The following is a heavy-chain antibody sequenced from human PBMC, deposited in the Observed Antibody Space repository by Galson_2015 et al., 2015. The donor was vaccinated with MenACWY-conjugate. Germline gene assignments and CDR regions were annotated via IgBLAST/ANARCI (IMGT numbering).Heavy chain of an antibody. CDR3: ASVVQLWYYFDY. CDR2: IIPILDKT. D-gene: IGHD5-18*01. J-gene: IGHJ4*02. Sequence: SCKASGGTFSTYGIVWVRQAPGQGLEWMGRIIPILDKTNSAQTFQDRVTITADKSTSTAYMELSSLRSEDTAVYYCASVVQLWYYFDYWGQGTLVTVSS. CDR1: GGTFSTYG. V-gene: IGHV1-69*04.